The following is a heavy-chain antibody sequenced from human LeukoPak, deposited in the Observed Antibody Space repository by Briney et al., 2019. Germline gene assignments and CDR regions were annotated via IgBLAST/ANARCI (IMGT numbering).Heavy chain of an antibody. V-gene: IGHV4-39*01. CDR3: ASYIVATISDAFDI. J-gene: IGHJ3*02. CDR1: GGSISSSTYY. Sequence: SETLSLTCTASGGSISSSTYYWGWIRQPPGKGLEWIGSIYYSGSTYYNPSLKSRFTMSVDTSKNQFSLRLSSVTAADTAVYYCASYIVATISDAFDIWGQGTMVTVSS. CDR2: IYYSGST. D-gene: IGHD5-12*01.